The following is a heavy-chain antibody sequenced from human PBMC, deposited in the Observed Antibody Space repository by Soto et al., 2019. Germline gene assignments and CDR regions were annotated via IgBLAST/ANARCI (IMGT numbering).Heavy chain of an antibody. D-gene: IGHD3-10*01. CDR3: ASNFNMVRGVINAFDI. V-gene: IGHV3-48*02. CDR1: GFTFSSYS. Sequence: GGSLRLSCAASGFTFSSYSMNWVRQAPGKGLEWVSYISSSSSTIYYADSVKGRFTISRDNAKNSLYLQMNSLRDEDTAVYYCASNFNMVRGVINAFDIWGQGTMVTVSS. CDR2: ISSSSSTI. J-gene: IGHJ3*02.